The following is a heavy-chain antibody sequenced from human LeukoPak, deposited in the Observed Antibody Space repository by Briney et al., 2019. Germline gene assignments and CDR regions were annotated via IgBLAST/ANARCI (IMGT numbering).Heavy chain of an antibody. J-gene: IGHJ4*02. CDR1: GFTFSSYW. CDR3: AKGSIMITFGGVIGPFDY. V-gene: IGHV3-7*03. D-gene: IGHD3-16*02. CDR2: IKQDGSEK. Sequence: GGSLRLSCAASGFTFSSYWMSWVRQAPGKGLEWVANIKQDGSEKYYVDSVKGRFTISRDNAKNSLYLQMNSPRAEDTAVYYCAKGSIMITFGGVIGPFDYWGQGTLVTVSS.